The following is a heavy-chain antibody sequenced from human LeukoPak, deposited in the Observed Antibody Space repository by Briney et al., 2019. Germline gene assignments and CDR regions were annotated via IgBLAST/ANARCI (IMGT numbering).Heavy chain of an antibody. D-gene: IGHD3-10*01. CDR3: ARSYYGSGSYYNVLDY. J-gene: IGHJ4*02. V-gene: IGHV4-59*01. CDR2: IYYSGST. CDR1: GGSISSYY. Sequence: SETLSLTCTVSGGSISSYYWSWIRQPPGKGLEWIGYIYYSGSTNYNPSLKSRVTISVDTSKNQFSLKLSSVTAADTAVYYCARSYYGSGSYYNVLDYWGQGTLVTVSS.